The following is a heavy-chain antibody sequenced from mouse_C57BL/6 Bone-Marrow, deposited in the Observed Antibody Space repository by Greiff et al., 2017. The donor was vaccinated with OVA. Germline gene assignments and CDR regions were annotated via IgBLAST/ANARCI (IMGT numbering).Heavy chain of an antibody. V-gene: IGHV1-18*01. CDR2: INPNNGGT. J-gene: IGHJ1*03. Sequence: EVQLQQSGPELVKPGASVKIPCKASGYTFTDYNMDWVKQSHGKSLEWIGDINPNNGGTIYNQKFKGKATLTVDKSSSTAYMELRSLTSEDTAVYYCARWVITTVVATEYFDVWGTGTTVTVSS. CDR1: GYTFTDYN. CDR3: ARWVITTVVATEYFDV. D-gene: IGHD1-1*01.